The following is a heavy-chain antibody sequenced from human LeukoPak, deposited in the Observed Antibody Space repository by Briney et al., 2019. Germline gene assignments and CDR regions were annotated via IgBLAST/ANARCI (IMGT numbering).Heavy chain of an antibody. D-gene: IGHD3-22*01. Sequence: GASVKVSCTVSGYTLTELSMHWVRQAPGKGLEWMGGFDPEDGETIYAQKFQGRVTMTEDTSTDTAYMELSSLRSEDTAVYYCATDGPIHYYDSSGYYFPFDYWGQGTLVTVSS. CDR2: FDPEDGET. CDR1: GYTLTELS. V-gene: IGHV1-24*01. J-gene: IGHJ4*02. CDR3: ATDGPIHYYDSSGYYFPFDY.